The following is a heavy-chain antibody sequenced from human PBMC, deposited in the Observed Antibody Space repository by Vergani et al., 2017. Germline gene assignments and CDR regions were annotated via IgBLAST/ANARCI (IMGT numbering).Heavy chain of an antibody. Sequence: EVQLVESGGGLIQPGGSLRLSCAASGFTFSSNYMSWVRQAPGKGREWVAGIYSGGSTYYADSVEGRFTISRDKSKNTLYLQMNSLRAEDTTVYYCARGVGSDFWSCAYGMDVWGQGTTVTVSS. D-gene: IGHD3-3*01. CDR2: IYSGGST. V-gene: IGHV3-53*01. CDR3: ARGVGSDFWSCAYGMDV. J-gene: IGHJ6*02. CDR1: GFTFSSNY.